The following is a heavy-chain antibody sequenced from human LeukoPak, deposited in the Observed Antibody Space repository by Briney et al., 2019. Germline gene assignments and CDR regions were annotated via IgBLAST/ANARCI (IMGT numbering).Heavy chain of an antibody. J-gene: IGHJ4*02. CDR3: AREDCSGGSCSSDY. Sequence: GGSLRLSCAASGFTLSSYSMNWVRQAPGKGLEWVSYISSSSSTIYYADSVKGRFTISRDNAKNSLYLQMNSLRAEDTAVYYCAREDCSGGSCSSDYWGQGTLVTVSS. CDR2: ISSSSSTI. D-gene: IGHD2-15*01. CDR1: GFTLSSYS. V-gene: IGHV3-48*01.